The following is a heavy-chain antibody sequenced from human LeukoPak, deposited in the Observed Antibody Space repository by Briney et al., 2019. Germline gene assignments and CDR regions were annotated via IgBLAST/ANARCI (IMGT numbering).Heavy chain of an antibody. CDR3: AKDYEPLVGVHRWGDWFDP. J-gene: IGHJ5*02. D-gene: IGHD1-26*01. V-gene: IGHV3-23*01. CDR1: GFTFSTYG. CDR2: ISNTGVST. Sequence: GGSLRLSCAASGFTFSTYGMTWVRQAPGKGLEWVSLISNTGVSTYYADSVKGRFTISRDNSKNTLYLQMNSLRAEDTAVHYCAKDYEPLVGVHRWGDWFDPWGQGTLVTVSS.